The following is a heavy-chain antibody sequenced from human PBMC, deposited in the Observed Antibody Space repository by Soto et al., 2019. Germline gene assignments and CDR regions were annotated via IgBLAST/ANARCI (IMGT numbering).Heavy chain of an antibody. D-gene: IGHD6-13*01. V-gene: IGHV5-10-1*01. J-gene: IGHJ6*02. CDR2: IDPSDSYT. CDR1: GYSFTSYW. CDR3: ARQLYSSSRRYGMDV. Sequence: PGESLKISCKGSGYSFTSYWISWVRQMPGKGLEWMGRIDPSDSYTNYSPSFQGHVTISADKSISTAYLQWSSLKASDTAMYCCARQLYSSSRRYGMDVWGQGTTVTVSS.